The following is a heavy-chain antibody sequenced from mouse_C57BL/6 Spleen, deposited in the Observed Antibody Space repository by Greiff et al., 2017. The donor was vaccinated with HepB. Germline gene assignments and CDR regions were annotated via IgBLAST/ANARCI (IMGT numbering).Heavy chain of an antibody. J-gene: IGHJ2*01. V-gene: IGHV1-64*01. CDR2: IHPNSGST. Sequence: QVQLKESGAELVKPGASVKLSCKASGYTFTSYWMHWVKQRPGLGLEWIGMIHPNSGSTNYNEKFKSKATLTVDKSSSTAYMQLSSLTSEDSAVYYCARTGTKDYWGQGTTLTVSS. D-gene: IGHD4-1*01. CDR3: ARTGTKDY. CDR1: GYTFTSYW.